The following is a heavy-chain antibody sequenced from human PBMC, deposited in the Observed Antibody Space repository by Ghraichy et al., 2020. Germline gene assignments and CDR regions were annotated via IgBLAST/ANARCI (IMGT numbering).Heavy chain of an antibody. Sequence: GGSLRLSCAASGFTFSSYAMHWVRQAPDKGLEWVAVISYDGSNKYYADSVKGRFTISRDNSKNTLYLQMNSLRAEDTAVYYCARISGLSSGGAAFDIWGQGTMVTVSS. CDR1: GFTFSSYA. V-gene: IGHV3-30-3*01. CDR3: ARISGLSSGGAAFDI. CDR2: ISYDGSNK. J-gene: IGHJ3*02. D-gene: IGHD6-19*01.